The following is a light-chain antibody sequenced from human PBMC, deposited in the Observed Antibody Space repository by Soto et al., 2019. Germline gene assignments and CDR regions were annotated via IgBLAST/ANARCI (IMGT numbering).Light chain of an antibody. V-gene: IGKV1-5*01. CDR1: QSISSW. CDR3: QQYETFSGT. J-gene: IGKJ1*01. CDR2: DAS. Sequence: DIQITQSPSNLSASVGDRVTITCRARQSISSWLAWYQQKPGRAPKLLIYDASTLESGVPSRFSGSGSGTKFTLTIASLQPDDFATYYCQQYETFSGTFGPGTKVDIK.